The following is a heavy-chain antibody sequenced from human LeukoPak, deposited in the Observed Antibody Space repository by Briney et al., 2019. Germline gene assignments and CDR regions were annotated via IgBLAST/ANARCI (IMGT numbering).Heavy chain of an antibody. J-gene: IGHJ4*02. Sequence: PGGSLRLSCAASGFTFSSYWMSWVRQAPGKGLEWVAIIWYDGTNKYYADSVKGRFTISRDNSKNTLSLQMDSLRAEDTAVYYCARGRSRISVVVITTSSYFDYWGQGTLVTVSS. CDR2: IWYDGTNK. CDR3: ARGRSRISVVVITTSSYFDY. CDR1: GFTFSSYW. V-gene: IGHV3-33*08. D-gene: IGHD3-22*01.